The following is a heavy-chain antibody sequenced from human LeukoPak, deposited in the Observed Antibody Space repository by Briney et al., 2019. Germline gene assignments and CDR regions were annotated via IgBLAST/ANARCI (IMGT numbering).Heavy chain of an antibody. V-gene: IGHV1-18*01. CDR2: ISDYNGNT. CDR3: ARDLYRDSLPVSWFDP. D-gene: IGHD4-11*01. Sequence: GASVKVSCKASGYTFTSYGISWVRQAPGQGLEWMGWISDYNGNTNYARKLQGRVTMTTDTSTSTAYMELRSLRSDDTAVYYCARDLYRDSLPVSWFDPWGQGTLVTVSS. CDR1: GYTFTSYG. J-gene: IGHJ5*02.